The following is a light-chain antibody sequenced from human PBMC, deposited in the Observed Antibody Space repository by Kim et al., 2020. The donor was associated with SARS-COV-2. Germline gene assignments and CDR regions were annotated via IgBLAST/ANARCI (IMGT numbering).Light chain of an antibody. Sequence: GQRVTISCTGTSSNIGAGFDVHWYQQLPGTAPKLLIYGNTNRPSGVPDRFSGSKSGTSASLAITGLQAEDEADYYCQSYDSSRSVLFGGGTQLTVL. V-gene: IGLV1-40*01. CDR2: GNT. CDR3: QSYDSSRSVL. CDR1: SSNIGAGFD. J-gene: IGLJ2*01.